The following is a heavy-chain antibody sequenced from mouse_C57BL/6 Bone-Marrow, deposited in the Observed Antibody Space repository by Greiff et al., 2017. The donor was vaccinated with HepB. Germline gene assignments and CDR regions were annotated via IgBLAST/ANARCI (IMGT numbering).Heavy chain of an antibody. V-gene: IGHV10-1*01. CDR1: GFGFNTYA. Sequence: EVMLVESGGGLVQPKGSLKLSCAPPGFGFNTYAMNGVRRAPGTGLEWVARIRSKSNNYETYYADSVKARFTISRDDSESMLYLQMNNLKTEDTAMYYCVRRGLPAMDDWGQGTSVTVSS. J-gene: IGHJ4*01. CDR2: IRSKSNNYET. CDR3: VRRGLPAMDD. D-gene: IGHD2-4*01.